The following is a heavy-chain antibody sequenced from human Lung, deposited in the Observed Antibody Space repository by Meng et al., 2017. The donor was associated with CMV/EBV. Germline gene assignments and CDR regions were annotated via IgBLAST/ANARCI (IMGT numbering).Heavy chain of an antibody. Sequence: GESLKISCAASGFAFRNFGIHWVRQAPGKGLEWVAFIRPDGTDKYYRDSVTGRFTISRDDSKNTLFLQMNSLRPDDTAMYYCAKDLGTSSRSYWGQG. V-gene: IGHV3-30*02. CDR1: GFAFRNFG. CDR2: IRPDGTDK. J-gene: IGHJ4*02. D-gene: IGHD6-6*01. CDR3: AKDLGTSSRSY.